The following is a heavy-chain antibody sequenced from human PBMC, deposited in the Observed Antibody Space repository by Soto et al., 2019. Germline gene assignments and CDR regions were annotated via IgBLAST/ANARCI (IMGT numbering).Heavy chain of an antibody. J-gene: IGHJ3*02. CDR2: IFHSGST. CDR1: GGSIYGSNW. CDR3: ARYPGTTVGGVI. D-gene: IGHD3-16*01. Sequence: QVQLQESGPGLVKASGTLSLTCSLSGGSIYGSNWWSWVRQPPGKGLEWIGEIFHSGSTHYNPSLKSRVTMSVDKSKNQFSLILSAVTAADTAVYYCARYPGTTVGGVIWGQGTMVTVSS. V-gene: IGHV4-4*02.